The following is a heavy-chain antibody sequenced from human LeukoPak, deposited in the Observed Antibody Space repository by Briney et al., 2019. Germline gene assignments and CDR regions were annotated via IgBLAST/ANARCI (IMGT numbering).Heavy chain of an antibody. D-gene: IGHD4-17*01. CDR3: ARGEDYGDYFDF. V-gene: IGHV3-66*01. Sequence: RGSLRLSCAASGVTVSSSHMTWVRQAPGKGLEWVSTIYNADNTNYADSVKGRFTISRDNSKNTLYLQMNSLRAEDTAVYYCARGEDYGDYFDFWGQGTLVTVSS. J-gene: IGHJ4*02. CDR1: GVTVSSSH. CDR2: IYNADNT.